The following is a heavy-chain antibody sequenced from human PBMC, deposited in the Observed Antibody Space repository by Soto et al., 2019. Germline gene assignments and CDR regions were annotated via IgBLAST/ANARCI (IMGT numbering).Heavy chain of an antibody. CDR3: AKDGKHINGWWAAFEI. CDR1: GFTFTDYA. J-gene: IGHJ3*02. CDR2: ISGSGANT. D-gene: IGHD6-19*01. V-gene: IGHV3-23*01. Sequence: EVQVLESGGGLVQPGGSLRLSCAASGFTFTDYAMNWVRQAPGKVLEWVSTISGSGANTYYADSVRGRFTISRDNSKNTLSLQLSSLRAEDTAVYYCAKDGKHINGWWAAFEIWGQGTVVTVS.